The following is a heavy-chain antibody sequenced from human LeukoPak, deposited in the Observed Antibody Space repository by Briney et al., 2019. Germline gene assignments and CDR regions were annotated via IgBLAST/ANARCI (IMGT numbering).Heavy chain of an antibody. J-gene: IGHJ4*02. Sequence: PGGSLRLSCVASGFTFSSHAMHWVRQTPGKGLEWVAVTSYDGRNKYYADSVEGRFTISRDNSKNTLYLQINSLRAEDTAVYYCVREPPTVLIRFDYWVQGTLVTVSS. D-gene: IGHD4-17*01. V-gene: IGHV3-30*04. CDR3: VREPPTVLIRFDY. CDR2: TSYDGRNK. CDR1: GFTFSSHA.